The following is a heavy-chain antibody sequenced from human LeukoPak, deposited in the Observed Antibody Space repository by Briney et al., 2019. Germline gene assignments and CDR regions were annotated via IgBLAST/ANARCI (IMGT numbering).Heavy chain of an antibody. CDR1: GFTFSNAR. CDR2: IKSKTDGGTT. Sequence: GGSPRLSCAASGFTFSNARMNWVRQAPGKGLEWVGRIKSKTDGGTTDYAAPVKGRFTISRDDSKNTLYLQMNSLKTEDTAVYYCTTGMRDYYDSSGYYFWYWGQGTLVTVSS. CDR3: TTGMRDYYDSSGYYFWY. D-gene: IGHD3-22*01. V-gene: IGHV3-15*07. J-gene: IGHJ4*02.